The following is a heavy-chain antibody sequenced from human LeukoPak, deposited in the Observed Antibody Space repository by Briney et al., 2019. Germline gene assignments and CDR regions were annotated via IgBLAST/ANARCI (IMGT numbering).Heavy chain of an antibody. V-gene: IGHV4-59*12. J-gene: IGHJ4*02. CDR2: IYYSGST. CDR3: AREPYSSSWEFDY. D-gene: IGHD6-13*01. Sequence: PSETLSLTCTVSGGSISSYYWSWIRQPPGKGLEWIGYIYYSGSTNYNPSLKSRVTISVDTSKNQFSLKLSSVTAADTAVYYCAREPYSSSWEFDYWGQGTLVTVSS. CDR1: GGSISSYY.